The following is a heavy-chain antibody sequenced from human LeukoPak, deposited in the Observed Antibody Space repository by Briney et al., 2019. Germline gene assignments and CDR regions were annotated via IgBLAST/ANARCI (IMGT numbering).Heavy chain of an antibody. CDR1: GYTFTSYD. V-gene: IGHV1-8*01. CDR2: MNPNSGNT. J-gene: IGHJ6*02. CDR3: ARVGSVYYYYYGMDV. Sequence: ASVKVSCKASGYTFTSYDINWVRQATGQGLEWMGWMNPNSGNTGYAQKFQGRVTMTRNTSISTAYTELSSLRSEDTAVYYCARVGSVYYYYYGMDVWGQGTTVAVSS.